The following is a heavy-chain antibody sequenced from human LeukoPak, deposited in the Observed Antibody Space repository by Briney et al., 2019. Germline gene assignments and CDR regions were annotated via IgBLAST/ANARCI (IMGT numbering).Heavy chain of an antibody. CDR1: GGSISSYY. J-gene: IGHJ6*03. CDR3: ARGLLFYYMDV. D-gene: IGHD2-2*01. V-gene: IGHV4-59*08. CDR2: IYYSGST. Sequence: SETLSLTWTVSGGSISSYYWSWIRQPPGKGLEWIGYIYYSGSTYYKPSLKSRVTISVDTSKNQFSLKLSSVTAADTAVYYCARGLLFYYMDVWGKGTTVTVSS.